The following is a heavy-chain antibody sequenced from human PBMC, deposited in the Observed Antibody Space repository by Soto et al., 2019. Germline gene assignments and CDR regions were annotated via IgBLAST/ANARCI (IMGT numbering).Heavy chain of an antibody. D-gene: IGHD3-22*01. J-gene: IGHJ5*02. CDR2: IYNTGST. V-gene: IGHV4-30-4*01. CDR3: ARGAYDSSGHYRYKWFDP. Sequence: QVQLQESGPGLVKPSQTLSLTCTVSSGSISSGDYYWSWIRQPPGKGLEWIGYIYNTGSTYYNPSLNTRVTISMDTSKNQFSLKLTSVTAADTAVYYCARGAYDSSGHYRYKWFDPWGQGTLVTVSS. CDR1: SGSISSGDYY.